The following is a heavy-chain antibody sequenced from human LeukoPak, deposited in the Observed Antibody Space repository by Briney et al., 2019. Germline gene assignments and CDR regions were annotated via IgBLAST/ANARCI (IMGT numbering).Heavy chain of an antibody. J-gene: IGHJ4*02. CDR1: SGSFSGYY. Sequence: SETLSLTCAVYSGSFSGYYWSWIRQPPGKGLEWIGEINHSGSTNYNPSLKSRVTISVDTSKNQFSLKLSSVTAADTAVYYCARDHYYDSSGPHDWGQGTLVTVSS. D-gene: IGHD3-22*01. V-gene: IGHV4-34*01. CDR3: ARDHYYDSSGPHD. CDR2: INHSGST.